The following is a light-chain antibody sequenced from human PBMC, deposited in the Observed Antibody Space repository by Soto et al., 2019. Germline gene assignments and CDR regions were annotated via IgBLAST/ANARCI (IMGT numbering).Light chain of an antibody. Sequence: ALTQPASVSGSPGQSITISCTGTSSDVGGYNYVSWYQQHPGKAPKLMIYEVSNRPSGVSNRLSRSKSGNTASLTISGLQAEDEADYYCSSYTSSTFYVFETGTKLTVL. V-gene: IGLV2-14*01. CDR1: SSDVGGYNY. J-gene: IGLJ1*01. CDR3: SSYTSSTFYV. CDR2: EVS.